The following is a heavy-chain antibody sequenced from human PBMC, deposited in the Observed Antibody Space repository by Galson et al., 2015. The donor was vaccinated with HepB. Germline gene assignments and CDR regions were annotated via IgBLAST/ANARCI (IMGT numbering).Heavy chain of an antibody. V-gene: IGHV3-9*01. D-gene: IGHD3-22*01. CDR2: ISWNSGSI. J-gene: IGHJ4*02. CDR3: ARDLRRRADSSGYYRDAFDY. CDR1: GFTFDDYA. Sequence: SLRLSCAASGFTFDDYAMHWVRHAPGKGLEWVSGISWNSGSIGYADSVKGRFTISRDNAKNSLYLQMNSLRAEDTAVYYCARDLRRRADSSGYYRDAFDYWGQGTLVTVSS.